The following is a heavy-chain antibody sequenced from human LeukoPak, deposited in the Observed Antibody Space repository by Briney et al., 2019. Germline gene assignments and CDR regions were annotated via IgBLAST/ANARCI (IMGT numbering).Heavy chain of an antibody. V-gene: IGHV4-61*01. D-gene: IGHD2-15*01. CDR2: IYYSGST. CDR1: GGSVSSGSYY. CDR3: ARLGYCSGGSCYSDQGFDY. Sequence: PSETLSLTCTVSGGSVSSGSYYWSWIRQPPGKGLEWIGYIYYSGSTNYNPSLKSRVTISVDTSKNQFSLKLSSVTAADTAVYYCARLGYCSGGSCYSDQGFDYWGQGTLVTVSS. J-gene: IGHJ4*02.